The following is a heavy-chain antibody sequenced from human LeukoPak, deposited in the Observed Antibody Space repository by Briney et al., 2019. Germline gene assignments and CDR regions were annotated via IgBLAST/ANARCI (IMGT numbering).Heavy chain of an antibody. CDR2: INPSGGST. D-gene: IGHD1-1*01. CDR1: GYTFTSYY. J-gene: IGHJ4*02. CDR3: ARDSGTRLYYFDS. Sequence: ASVKVSCKASGYTFTSYYMHWVRQAPGQGLEGMGIINPSGGSTSYAQKFQGRVTMTRDTSTSTVYMELSSLRAEETAVYYCARDSGTRLYYFDSWGQGTLVTVSS. V-gene: IGHV1-46*01.